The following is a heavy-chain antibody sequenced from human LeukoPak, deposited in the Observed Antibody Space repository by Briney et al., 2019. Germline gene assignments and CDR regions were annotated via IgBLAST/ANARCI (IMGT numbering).Heavy chain of an antibody. Sequence: ASETLSLTCTVSGGSISSYYWSWIRQPPGKGLEWIGYIYYSGSTNYNPSLKSRVTISVDTSKNQFSLKLSSVTAADTAVYYCARLRGATGYFDYWGQGTLVTVSS. CDR1: GGSISSYY. V-gene: IGHV4-59*08. D-gene: IGHD1-26*01. CDR2: IYYSGST. CDR3: ARLRGATGYFDY. J-gene: IGHJ4*02.